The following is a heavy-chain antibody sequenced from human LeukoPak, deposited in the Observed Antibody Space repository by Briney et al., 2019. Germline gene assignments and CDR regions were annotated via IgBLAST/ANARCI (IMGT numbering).Heavy chain of an antibody. D-gene: IGHD3-22*01. CDR2: ISSSGSTI. J-gene: IGHJ3*02. CDR1: GFTFSSYE. Sequence: GGSLRLACAASGFTFSSYEMNWVRQAPGKGLEWVSYISSSGSTIYYADSVKGRFTISRDNAKNSLYLQMNSLRAEDTAVYYCASSPYYYDSSGSAFDIWGQGTMVTVSS. V-gene: IGHV3-48*03. CDR3: ASSPYYYDSSGSAFDI.